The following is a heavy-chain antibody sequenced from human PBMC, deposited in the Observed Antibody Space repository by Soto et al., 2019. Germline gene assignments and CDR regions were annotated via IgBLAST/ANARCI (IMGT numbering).Heavy chain of an antibody. D-gene: IGHD3-10*01. CDR3: AHSPLWFGDSWAYAIDV. V-gene: IGHV2-5*02. Sequence: QITLKESGPTLVKPTQTLTLTCTFSGFSLSSRGVGVGWIRQPPGKALEWLALIYWDDEKRYTPSLKSRLTITKDTSKNQVVLTMTNMDPVDTATYYCAHSPLWFGDSWAYAIDVWGQGTTVTVSS. CDR2: IYWDDEK. J-gene: IGHJ6*02. CDR1: GFSLSSRGVG.